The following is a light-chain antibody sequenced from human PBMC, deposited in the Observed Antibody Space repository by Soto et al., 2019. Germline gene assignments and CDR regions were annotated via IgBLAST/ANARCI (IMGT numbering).Light chain of an antibody. CDR1: QRVSSY. CDR3: QQYNNWPSWT. Sequence: EKVMTQSPATLSMSPGERATLSCRASQRVSSYLAWYQQKPGQAPRLLIYGASTRATGIPARFSGSGSGTEFTLTISSLQSEDFAVYYCQQYNNWPSWTFGQGTKV. J-gene: IGKJ1*01. V-gene: IGKV3-15*01. CDR2: GAS.